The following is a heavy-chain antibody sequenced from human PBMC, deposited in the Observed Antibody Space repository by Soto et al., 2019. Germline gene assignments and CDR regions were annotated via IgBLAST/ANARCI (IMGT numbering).Heavy chain of an antibody. Sequence: QVPLVESGGGVVQPGRSLRLSCAAAGYRFSSHGMHWVRQAPGKGLEWLAVIWYDGSKKCYADSVKGRFIVSRDDSKNTLYLEMNSLRAEDTAVYYCARDPASSMDVWGQGTTVTVSS. CDR1: GYRFSSHG. CDR3: ARDPASSMDV. J-gene: IGHJ6*01. D-gene: IGHD6-25*01. V-gene: IGHV3-33*01. CDR2: IWYDGSKK.